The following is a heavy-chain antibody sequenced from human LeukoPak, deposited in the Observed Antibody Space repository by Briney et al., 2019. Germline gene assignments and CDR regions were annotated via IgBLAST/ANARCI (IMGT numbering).Heavy chain of an antibody. CDR3: ATSPGIAAPSGYYFDH. CDR2: VNTNTGNP. CDR1: GYTFNTYA. Sequence: ASVKVSCKASGYTFNTYAMNWVRQAPGQGPEWMGWVNTNTGNPTYAQGFTGRFVFSLDTSVSTAYLQISSLKAEDTAVYYCATSPGIAAPSGYYFDHWGQGTLVTVSS. J-gene: IGHJ4*02. D-gene: IGHD6-13*01. V-gene: IGHV7-4-1*02.